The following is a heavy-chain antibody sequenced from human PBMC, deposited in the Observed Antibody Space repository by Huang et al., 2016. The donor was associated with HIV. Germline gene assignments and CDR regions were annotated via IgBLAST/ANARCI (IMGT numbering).Heavy chain of an antibody. CDR2: IIPLCKTV. D-gene: IGHD3-22*01. Sequence: QVQLVQSGAEVKKHGSSVKVSSSLGTQTYICNVRQAPGQGLEWMGAIIPLCKTVHYAQKFQDKVTITADESRTVIYMELTSLRSEDTAIYYCARPHHYDSSGHHWYFDLWGRGTLVTVSS. CDR1: TQTY. V-gene: IGHV1-69*13. J-gene: IGHJ2*01. CDR3: ARPHHYDSSGHHWYFDL.